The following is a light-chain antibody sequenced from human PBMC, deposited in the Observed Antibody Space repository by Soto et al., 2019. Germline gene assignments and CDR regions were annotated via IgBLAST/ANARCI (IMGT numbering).Light chain of an antibody. J-gene: IGKJ5*01. Sequence: EIVLTQSPLSLPVTPGEPASISCRSSQNLLHSNGYNYLNWYLQKPGQSPQLLIYLGSNRASGVPDRFSGSGSETDFTLTISRLEPEDFALYYCQQYGSSPITFGQGTRLEIK. CDR3: QQYGSSPIT. CDR1: QNLLHSNGYNY. CDR2: LGS. V-gene: IGKV2-28*01.